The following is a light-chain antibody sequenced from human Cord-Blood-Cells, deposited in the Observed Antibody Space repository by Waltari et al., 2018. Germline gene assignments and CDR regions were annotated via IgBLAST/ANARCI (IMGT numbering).Light chain of an antibody. V-gene: IGLV2-11*01. CDR3: CSYAGSYTFV. J-gene: IGLJ1*01. Sequence: QLAMTQPPPVSGPPGQSVTPSCTGSRRAVVGYNSVSWSQQQPGKAPKLMIYDVSKRPSGVPDRFSGSKSGNTASLTISGLQAEDEADYYCCSYAGSYTFVFGTGTKVTVL. CDR1: RRAVVGYNS. CDR2: DVS.